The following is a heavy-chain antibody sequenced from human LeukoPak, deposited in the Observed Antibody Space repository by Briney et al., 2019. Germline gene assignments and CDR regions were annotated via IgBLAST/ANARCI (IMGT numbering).Heavy chain of an antibody. CDR2: IYTSGTT. J-gene: IGHJ3*01. V-gene: IGHV4-4*07. CDR1: GGSMTFYY. CDR3: ARGQVGTIATREVAFDL. D-gene: IGHD1-26*01. Sequence: PSETLSLNCAVSGGSMTFYYWGWVRQPAGKGLEWIGRIYTSGTTNYNPSLKSRVTMSIDTSKNEVTLTLNSVTAADTAVYYCARGQVGTIATREVAFDLWGQGTMVTVS.